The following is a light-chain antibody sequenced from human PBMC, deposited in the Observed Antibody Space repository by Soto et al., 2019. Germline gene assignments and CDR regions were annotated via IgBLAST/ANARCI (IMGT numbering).Light chain of an antibody. Sequence: QSVLTQPPSVSAVPGQKVTISCSGSSSNIGSNYVSWYQQLPGTAPKLLIYDSNRRPSGIPDRFSGSKSGTSATLDITGLQTGDEAVYYCGAWDTSLTAAVFGGGTQLTVL. CDR2: DSN. CDR3: GAWDTSLTAAV. J-gene: IGLJ7*01. CDR1: SSNIGSNY. V-gene: IGLV1-51*01.